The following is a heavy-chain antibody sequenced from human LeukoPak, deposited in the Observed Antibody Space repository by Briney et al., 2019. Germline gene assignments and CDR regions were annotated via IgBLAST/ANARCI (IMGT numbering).Heavy chain of an antibody. CDR2: IYYSGST. J-gene: IGHJ4*02. V-gene: IGHV4-39*01. CDR3: ARSGGVSYFDY. CDR1: GGSISSSSYY. Sequence: PSETLSLTCTVSGGSISSSSYYWGWLRQPPGKGLEWIGSIYYSGSTYYNPSLKSRVTISVDTSKNQFSLKLSSVTAADTAVYYCARSGGVSYFDYWGQGTLVTVSS. D-gene: IGHD3-16*01.